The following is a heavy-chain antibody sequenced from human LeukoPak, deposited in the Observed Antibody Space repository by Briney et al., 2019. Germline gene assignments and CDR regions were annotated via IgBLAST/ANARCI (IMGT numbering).Heavy chain of an antibody. CDR1: GFTFSTYW. D-gene: IGHD4-23*01. Sequence: GGSLRLSCAASGFTFSTYWMTWVRQAPGKGLEWVANIKQDGSEKYYVDSVKGRFTISRDNAKNSLYLQMNGLRAEDTAVYYCARGYGGYLSWGQGTLVTVSS. CDR3: ARGYGGYLS. J-gene: IGHJ5*02. CDR2: IKQDGSEK. V-gene: IGHV3-7*04.